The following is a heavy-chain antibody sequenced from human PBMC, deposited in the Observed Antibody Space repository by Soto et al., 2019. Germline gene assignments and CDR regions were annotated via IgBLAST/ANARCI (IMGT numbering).Heavy chain of an antibody. CDR2: VTANGGST. CDR3: ARRPGNFWSGYPEAFDY. V-gene: IGHV3-23*01. CDR1: GFTFSVYA. Sequence: GSLRLSCAATGFTFSVYAMTWVRQAPGKGLEWVSAVTANGGSTYSSDSVKGRFTISGDNAKNSVSLQMNSLRADDPGVYYCARRPGNFWSGYPEAFDYWGPGTLVTVS. J-gene: IGHJ4*02. D-gene: IGHD3-3*01.